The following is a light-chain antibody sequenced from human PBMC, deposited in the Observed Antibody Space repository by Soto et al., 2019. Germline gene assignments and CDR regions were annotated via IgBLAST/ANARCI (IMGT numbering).Light chain of an antibody. CDR1: SSDVGGYNY. CDR3: SSHTSSSTLYV. Sequence: QSALTQPASVSGSPGQSITISCTGTSSDVGGYNYVSWYQQHPGKAPKLMIYDVSNRPSGVSIRFSGSKSGNTASLTISGLQAEDEADYYCSSHTSSSTLYVFGTGTKVTVL. CDR2: DVS. J-gene: IGLJ1*01. V-gene: IGLV2-14*01.